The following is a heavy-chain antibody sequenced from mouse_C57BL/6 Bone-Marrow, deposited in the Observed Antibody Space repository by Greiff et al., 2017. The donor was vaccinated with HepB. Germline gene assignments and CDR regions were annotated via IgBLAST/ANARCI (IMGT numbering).Heavy chain of an antibody. CDR3: ARDGYYGSRRYAMDY. J-gene: IGHJ4*01. D-gene: IGHD1-1*01. Sequence: EVMLVESGGGLVKPGGSLKLSCAASGFTFSSYAMSWVRQTPEKRLEWVATISDGGSYTYYPDNVKGRFTISRDNAKNNLYLQMSHLKSEDTAMYYCARDGYYGSRRYAMDYWGQGTSVTVSS. CDR2: ISDGGSYT. V-gene: IGHV5-4*01. CDR1: GFTFSSYA.